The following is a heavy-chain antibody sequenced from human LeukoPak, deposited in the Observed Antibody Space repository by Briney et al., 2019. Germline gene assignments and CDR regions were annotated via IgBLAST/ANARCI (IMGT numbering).Heavy chain of an antibody. CDR2: INEDGGER. D-gene: IGHD1-14*01. CDR3: ARGGNLEN. CDR1: GFTLNRYW. V-gene: IGHV3-7*01. Sequence: GGSLRLSCAASGFTLNRYWMSWVRQAPGKGLEWVANINEDGGERHYVDSVKGRFTISRDNAKNSLYPQMNSLRAEDTAVYYCARGGNLENWGGGTLVTVSS. J-gene: IGHJ4*02.